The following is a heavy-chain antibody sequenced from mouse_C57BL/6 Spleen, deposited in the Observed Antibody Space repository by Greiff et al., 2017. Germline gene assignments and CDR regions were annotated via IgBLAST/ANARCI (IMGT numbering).Heavy chain of an antibody. Sequence: EVHLVESGGGLVQPGGSMKLSCAASGFTFSDAWMDWVRQSPEKGLEWVAEIRNKANNHATYYAESVKGRFTISRDDSKSSVYLQMHSLRAEDTGIYYCTRDDYYEDGYFDVWGTGTTVTVSS. V-gene: IGHV6-6*01. CDR1: GFTFSDAW. J-gene: IGHJ1*03. D-gene: IGHD2-3*01. CDR3: TRDDYYEDGYFDV. CDR2: IRNKANNHAT.